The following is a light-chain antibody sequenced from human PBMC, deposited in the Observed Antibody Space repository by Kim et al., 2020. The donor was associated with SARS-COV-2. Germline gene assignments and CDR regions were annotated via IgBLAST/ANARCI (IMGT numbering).Light chain of an antibody. CDR2: GAS. V-gene: IGKV3D-15*01. Sequence: EIVMTQSPATLSVSPGERATLSCRASQSVTSNLAWYQQKFGQAPRLLIYGASTRATGIPARFSGRGSGTEFTLIISSLQSEDFAVYYCQQYSKWSLWTFGQGTKVDIK. J-gene: IGKJ1*01. CDR1: QSVTSN. CDR3: QQYSKWSLWT.